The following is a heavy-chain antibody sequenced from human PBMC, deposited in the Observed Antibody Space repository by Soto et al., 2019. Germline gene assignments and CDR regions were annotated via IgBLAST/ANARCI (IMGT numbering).Heavy chain of an antibody. V-gene: IGHV4-31*03. D-gene: IGHD5-12*01. CDR2: IYYSGST. CDR3: AVAARYYYYGIDV. CDR1: GGSIGSGGYY. J-gene: IGHJ6*02. Sequence: PSETLSVICTVSGGSIGSGGYYWSWIRQHPGKGLEWIGYIYYSGSTYYNPSLKSRVTISVDTSKNQFSLKLSSVTAADTAVYYCAVAARYYYYGIDVSGEVTTVT.